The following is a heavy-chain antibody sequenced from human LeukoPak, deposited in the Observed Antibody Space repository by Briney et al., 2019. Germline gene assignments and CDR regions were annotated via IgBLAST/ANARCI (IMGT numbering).Heavy chain of an antibody. D-gene: IGHD4-17*01. Sequence: GGSLRLSCAASGFSFISYGMHWVRQAPGKGQEGVGVISDDGRNKKYAASVKGRFTISRDNSKDTLYLQMNSLSDEDTAVYYCAKRPSDYGDYVTYFDYWGQGTLVTVSS. V-gene: IGHV3-30*18. CDR2: ISDDGRNK. CDR1: GFSFISYG. J-gene: IGHJ4*02. CDR3: AKRPSDYGDYVTYFDY.